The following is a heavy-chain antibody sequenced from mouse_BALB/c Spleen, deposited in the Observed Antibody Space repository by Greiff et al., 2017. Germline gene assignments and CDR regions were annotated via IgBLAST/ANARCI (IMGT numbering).Heavy chain of an antibody. CDR3: ARSLYYGSSYVYAMDY. D-gene: IGHD1-1*01. CDR2: ISSGSSTI. V-gene: IGHV5-17*02. Sequence: EVQLVESGGGLVQPAGSRKLSCAASGFTFSSFGMHWVRQAPEKGLEWVAYISSGSSTIYYADTVKGRFTISRDNHKNTLFLQMTSLRSEDTAMYYCARSLYYGSSYVYAMDYWGQGTSGTVSS. J-gene: IGHJ4*01. CDR1: GFTFSSFG.